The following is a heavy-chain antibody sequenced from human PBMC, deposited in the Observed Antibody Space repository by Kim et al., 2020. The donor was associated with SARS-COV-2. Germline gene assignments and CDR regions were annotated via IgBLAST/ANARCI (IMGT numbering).Heavy chain of an antibody. CDR2: MEPSGYVK. D-gene: IGHD5-18*01. V-gene: IGHV1-46*01. J-gene: IGHJ4*02. CDR1: GFSFTNYH. Sequence: ASVKVSCKASGFSFTNYHMHWLRQAPGQGLEWLALMEPSGYVKTNARKFQGRVIMTRDTSTSTLYMELSGLTSEDTAVYYCAREANSPDYWGQGTLVTVSS. CDR3: AREANSPDY.